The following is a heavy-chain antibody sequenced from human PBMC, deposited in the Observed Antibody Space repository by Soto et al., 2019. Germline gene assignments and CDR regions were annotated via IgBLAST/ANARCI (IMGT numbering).Heavy chain of an antibody. CDR1: GGTFSSYA. CDR3: ARVGDGSGSYYYYYYGMDV. J-gene: IGHJ6*02. CDR2: IIPIFGTA. D-gene: IGHD3-10*01. Sequence: AASVKVSCKASGGTFSSYAISWVRQAPGQGLEWMGGIIPIFGTANYAQKFQGRVTITADESTSTAYMELSSLRSEDTAVYYCARVGDGSGSYYYYYYGMDVWGQGTTVTVSS. V-gene: IGHV1-69*13.